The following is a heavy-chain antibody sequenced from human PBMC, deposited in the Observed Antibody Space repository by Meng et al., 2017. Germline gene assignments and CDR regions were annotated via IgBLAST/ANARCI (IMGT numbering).Heavy chain of an antibody. V-gene: IGHV4-39*07. CDR3: ARDRVVRGLSHYYYGMDV. D-gene: IGHD3-10*01. CDR1: GGSISSSSYY. CDR2: IYYSGST. Sequence: SETLSLTCTVSGGSISSSSYYWGWIRQPPGKGLEWIGSIYYSGSTYYNPSLKSRVTISVDTSKNQFSLKLSSVTAADTAVYYCARDRVVRGLSHYYYGMDVWGQGTTVTVSS. J-gene: IGHJ6*02.